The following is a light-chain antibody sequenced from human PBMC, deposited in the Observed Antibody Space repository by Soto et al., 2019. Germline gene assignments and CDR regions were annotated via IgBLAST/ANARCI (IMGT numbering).Light chain of an antibody. J-gene: IGKJ1*01. V-gene: IGKV3-11*01. CDR2: DAS. CDR1: QSVSSY. CDR3: QQFGTSPWT. Sequence: DIVLTQSPANLSLSPGERTTLSCRASQSVSSYLAWYQQKPGQAPRLLIYDASNRATGIPARFSGSGSGTDFTLTISRLEPEDFAVYYCQQFGTSPWTFGQGTKVDIK.